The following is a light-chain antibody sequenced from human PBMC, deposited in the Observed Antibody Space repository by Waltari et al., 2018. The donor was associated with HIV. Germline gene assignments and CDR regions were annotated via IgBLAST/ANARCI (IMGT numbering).Light chain of an antibody. CDR2: NTN. J-gene: IGLJ3*02. Sequence: QTVVTQESSFSVSPGETVTLTCGLSSGSVSASYHPSWYQQTPGQAPRTLIYNTNTRSSGPPDLFYGSSRGNKAALTITGAQADDESDYYCALYMDSGILWVFGGGTKLTVL. V-gene: IGLV8-61*01. CDR1: SGSVSASYH. CDR3: ALYMDSGILWV.